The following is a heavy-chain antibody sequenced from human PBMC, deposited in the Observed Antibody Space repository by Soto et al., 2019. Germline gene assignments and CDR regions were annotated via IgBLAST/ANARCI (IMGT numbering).Heavy chain of an antibody. CDR2: ISTSNGDA. D-gene: IGHD4-17*01. V-gene: IGHV1-8*01. Sequence: ASVKVSCKASGYTFTSYGISWVRQAPGQGLEWMGWISTSNGDAGYAQKLQGRVTMTRNTSISTAYMELSSLRSEDTAVYYCARTLYGDNVDYWGQGTLVTVSS. J-gene: IGHJ4*02. CDR1: GYTFTSYG. CDR3: ARTLYGDNVDY.